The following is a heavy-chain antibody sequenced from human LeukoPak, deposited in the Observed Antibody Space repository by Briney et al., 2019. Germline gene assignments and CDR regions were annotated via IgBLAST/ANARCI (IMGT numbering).Heavy chain of an antibody. J-gene: IGHJ3*02. D-gene: IGHD3-3*02. V-gene: IGHV4-59*01. CDR2: IYYSGST. CDR1: GGSISSYY. Sequence: TSETLSLTCTVSGGSISSYYWSWIRQPPGKGLEWIGYIYYSGSTNYNPSLKSRATISVDTSKNQFSLKLSSVTAADTAVYYCARVVFLEGKWAFDIWGQGTMVTVSS. CDR3: ARVVFLEGKWAFDI.